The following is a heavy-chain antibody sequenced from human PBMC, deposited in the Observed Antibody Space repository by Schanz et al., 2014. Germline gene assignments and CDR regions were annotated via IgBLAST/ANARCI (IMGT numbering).Heavy chain of an antibody. Sequence: QVQLQQWGAGLLKPSETLSLSCAVYSGSFSGYYWSWIRQPPGKGLEWIGEINHSGSTNYNPSLKSQVTISVDTSKTQFSLKLSSVTAADTAVYYCARAGQDFEYSSLSPIWYFDLWGRGTLVTVSS. CDR2: INHSGST. V-gene: IGHV4-34*01. J-gene: IGHJ2*01. CDR1: SGSFSGYY. CDR3: ARAGQDFEYSSLSPIWYFDL. D-gene: IGHD6-6*01.